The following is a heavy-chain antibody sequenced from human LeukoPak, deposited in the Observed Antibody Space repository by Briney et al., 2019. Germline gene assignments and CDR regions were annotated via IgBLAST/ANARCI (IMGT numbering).Heavy chain of an antibody. V-gene: IGHV1-18*01. Sequence: ASVKVSCKASGYIFTNYGISWVRQAPGQGLEWMGWISAYNGNTNYAQKLQDRVTMTKDTSTSTAYMELRSLRSDDTAVYYCARVGGYDYEPEYYYHYGMDVWGQGTTVTVSS. CDR3: ARVGGYDYEPEYYYHYGMDV. J-gene: IGHJ6*02. D-gene: IGHD5-12*01. CDR1: GYIFTNYG. CDR2: ISAYNGNT.